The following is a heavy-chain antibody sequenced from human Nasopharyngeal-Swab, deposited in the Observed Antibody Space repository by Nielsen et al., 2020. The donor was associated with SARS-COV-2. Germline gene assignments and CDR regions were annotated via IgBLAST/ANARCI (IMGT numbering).Heavy chain of an antibody. CDR3: ASDSSGYLFNYGMDV. CDR2: IYYSGST. D-gene: IGHD3-22*01. Sequence: ETLSLTCTVSGGSISRYYWSWIRPPPGKGLEWIGYIYYSGSTNYNPSLKSRVTISVDTSKNQFSLKLSSVTAADTAVYYCASDSSGYLFNYGMDVWGQGTTVTVSS. V-gene: IGHV4-59*08. J-gene: IGHJ6*02. CDR1: GGSISRYY.